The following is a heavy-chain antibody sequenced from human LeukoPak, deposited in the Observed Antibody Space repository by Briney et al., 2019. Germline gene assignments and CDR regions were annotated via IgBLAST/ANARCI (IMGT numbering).Heavy chain of an antibody. CDR1: GFTFSSYW. CDR2: IKQDGSEK. V-gene: IGHV3-7*01. D-gene: IGHD3-16*02. Sequence: GGSLRLSCAASGFTFSSYWMSWVRQAPGKGLEWVANIKQDGSEKYYVDSVKGRFTISRDNAQNSLYLQMNSLRAEDTAVYYCARGLLPTVSSYYFDYWGQGTLVTVSS. CDR3: ARGLLPTVSSYYFDY. J-gene: IGHJ4*02.